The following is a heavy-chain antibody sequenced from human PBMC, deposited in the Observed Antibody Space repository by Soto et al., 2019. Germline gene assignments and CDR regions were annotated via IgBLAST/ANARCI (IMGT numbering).Heavy chain of an antibody. CDR3: TRDGYSSSCLTRSDLDSALDI. V-gene: IGHV1-2*04. CDR1: GYTFTGYY. J-gene: IGHJ3*02. CDR2: INPNSGGP. D-gene: IGHD6-13*01. Sequence: ASVKVSCKASGYTFTGYYMHWVRQAPGQGLEWMGWINPNSGGPNYAQKFQGWVTMTRDTPISTAYMELSRLRSDDSAVYYCTRDGYSSSCLTRSDLDSALDIWGQRTMGT.